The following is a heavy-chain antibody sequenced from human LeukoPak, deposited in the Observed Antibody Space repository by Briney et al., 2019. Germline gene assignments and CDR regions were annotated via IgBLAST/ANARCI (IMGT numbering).Heavy chain of an antibody. CDR2: THHSGST. Sequence: SETLSLTCAANGGSFIGYSWSWIRQAPGKGLEWIGETHHSGSTKYNPSLKSRVTMSVDTSKRQFSLKLASVTAADTGLYYCARSQLLYFFDHWGQGTLVAVSS. V-gene: IGHV4-34*01. D-gene: IGHD2-2*01. CDR3: ARSQLLYFFDH. J-gene: IGHJ4*02. CDR1: GGSFIGYS.